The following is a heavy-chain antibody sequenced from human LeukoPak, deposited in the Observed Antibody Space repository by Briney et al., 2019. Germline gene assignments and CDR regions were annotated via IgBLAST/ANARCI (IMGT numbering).Heavy chain of an antibody. Sequence: SVKVSCKASGGTFSSYAISWVRQAPGQGLEWMGGIIPIFGTANYAQKFQGRVTITADESTSTAYIELSSLRSEDTAVYYCARLTYYDVLTGYSNSFDYWGQGTLVTVSS. CDR2: IIPIFGTA. CDR1: GGTFSSYA. V-gene: IGHV1-69*13. CDR3: ARLTYYDVLTGYSNSFDY. J-gene: IGHJ4*02. D-gene: IGHD3-9*01.